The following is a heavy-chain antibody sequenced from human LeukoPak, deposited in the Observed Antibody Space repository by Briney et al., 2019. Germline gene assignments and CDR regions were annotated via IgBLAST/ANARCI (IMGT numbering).Heavy chain of an antibody. D-gene: IGHD3-22*01. CDR1: GFTFSDYY. Sequence: GGSLRLSCAASGFTFSDYYMSWIRQAPGKGLEWVSYISSSGSTIYYADSVKGRFTISRDNAKNSLYLQMNSLRAEDTAVYYCASDHDSSGCYYFDYWGQGTLVTLSS. V-gene: IGHV3-11*01. CDR2: ISSSGSTI. CDR3: ASDHDSSGCYYFDY. J-gene: IGHJ4*02.